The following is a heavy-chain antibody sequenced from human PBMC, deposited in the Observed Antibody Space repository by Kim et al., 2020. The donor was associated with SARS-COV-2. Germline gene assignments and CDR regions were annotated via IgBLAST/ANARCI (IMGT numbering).Heavy chain of an antibody. CDR3: AAEGTAPDGY. CDR2: ST. V-gene: IGHV3-23*01. J-gene: IGHJ4*02. D-gene: IGHD1-1*01. Sequence: STYYADSVKGRFTISRDNSKNTLYLQMNSLRAEDTAVYYCAAEGTAPDGYWGQGTLVTVSS.